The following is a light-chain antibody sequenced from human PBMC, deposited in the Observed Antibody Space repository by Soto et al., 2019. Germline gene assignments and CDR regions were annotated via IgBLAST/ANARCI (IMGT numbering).Light chain of an antibody. CDR3: ASYTSTNSLV. V-gene: IGLV2-14*01. J-gene: IGLJ1*01. CDR2: EVS. CDR1: SSDVGGFNY. Sequence: QSVLTQPASVSGSHGQSITISCAGTSSDVGGFNYVSWYQHHPGKAPKLIIYEVSNRPSGISDRFSGSKSGNTASLTISGLQAEDEADYHCASYTSTNSLVFGTVTKVTVL.